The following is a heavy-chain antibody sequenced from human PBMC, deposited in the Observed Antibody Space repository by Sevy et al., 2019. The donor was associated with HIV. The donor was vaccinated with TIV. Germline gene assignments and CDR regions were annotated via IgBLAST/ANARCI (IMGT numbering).Heavy chain of an antibody. D-gene: IGHD4-4*01. CDR2: IFWDDEK. Sequence: SGPTLVNPAQTLTLTCSFSGFSLNTSGVGVGWIRLPPGKALEWLALIFWDDEKRYSLPLKNRLTISKDTSKNQVVLTMTNMDPVDTATYYCARFLKGDYTNYFDSWDQGSLVTVSS. J-gene: IGHJ4*02. CDR3: ARFLKGDYTNYFDS. V-gene: IGHV2-5*02. CDR1: GFSLNTSGVG.